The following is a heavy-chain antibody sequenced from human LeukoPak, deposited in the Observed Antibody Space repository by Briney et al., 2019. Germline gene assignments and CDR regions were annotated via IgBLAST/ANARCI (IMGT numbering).Heavy chain of an antibody. CDR1: GGSISSYY. J-gene: IGHJ6*02. Sequence: SETLSLTCTVSGGSISSYYWSWIRQPAGKGLEWIGRIYTSGSTNYNPSLKSRVTMSVDTSKNQFSLKLSSVTAADTAVYYCASTNSGSSREDYYYGMDVWSQGTTVTVSS. D-gene: IGHD1-26*01. V-gene: IGHV4-4*07. CDR2: IYTSGST. CDR3: ASTNSGSSREDYYYGMDV.